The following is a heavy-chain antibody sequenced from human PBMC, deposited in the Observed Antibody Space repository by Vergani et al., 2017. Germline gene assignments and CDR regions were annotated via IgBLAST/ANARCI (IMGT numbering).Heavy chain of an antibody. J-gene: IGHJ5*02. D-gene: IGHD2-2*01. Sequence: QLQLHKSGPGLVKPSETLSLPCPLSGGSISRSSHFWGWLRQTPGKGLEWIGSIYYTGSAYYNPSLKRRVSISVDASKNQFSLKLSSVTAADTAVYYCASSEYCSSTSCYTGWFDPGGQGTLVTVSA. CDR1: GGSISRSSHF. CDR2: IYYTGSA. V-gene: IGHV4-39*07. CDR3: ASSEYCSSTSCYTGWFDP.